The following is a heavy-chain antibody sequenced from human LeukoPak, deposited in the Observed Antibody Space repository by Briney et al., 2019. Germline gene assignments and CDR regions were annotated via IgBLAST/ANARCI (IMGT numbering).Heavy chain of an antibody. CDR2: ISGSGGST. CDR3: AKDREGSSSPYYFDY. J-gene: IGHJ4*02. V-gene: IGHV3-23*01. Sequence: PGGSLRLSCAASGFTFSSYAMSWVRQAPGKGLEWVSAISGSGGSTYYADSVKGRFTISRDNSKNTLYLQMNSLRAEDTAIYYCAKDREGSSSPYYFDYWGQGTLVTVSS. D-gene: IGHD6-6*01. CDR1: GFTFSSYA.